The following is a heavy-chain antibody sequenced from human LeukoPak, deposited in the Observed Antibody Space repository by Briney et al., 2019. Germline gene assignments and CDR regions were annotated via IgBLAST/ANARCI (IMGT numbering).Heavy chain of an antibody. V-gene: IGHV3-23*01. CDR1: GLTFSSYA. J-gene: IGHJ3*02. D-gene: IGHD3-22*01. Sequence: PGGSLRLSCAASGLTFSSYAMSWVRQAPGKGLEWVSAISGSGGSTYYADSVKGRFTISRDNSKNTLYLQMNSLRAEDTAVYYCAKHIDITMIVVVIPDDAFDIWGQGTMVTVSS. CDR2: ISGSGGST. CDR3: AKHIDITMIVVVIPDDAFDI.